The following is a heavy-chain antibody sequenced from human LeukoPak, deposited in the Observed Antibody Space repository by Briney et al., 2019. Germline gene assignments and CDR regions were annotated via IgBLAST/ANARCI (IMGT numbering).Heavy chain of an antibody. D-gene: IGHD6-19*01. CDR3: ATDPYSRGWSGGGYFDQ. Sequence: PGGSLRLSCAASGFTFDKYAMSWVRQAPGKGLEWVSSVGAGGGAPYYSDSVKGRFSISRDNSKSTLYLQMTGLTDEDTAIYYCATDPYSRGWSGGGYFDQWGRGTLVTVSS. J-gene: IGHJ4*02. CDR1: GFTFDKYA. V-gene: IGHV3-23*01. CDR2: VGAGGGAP.